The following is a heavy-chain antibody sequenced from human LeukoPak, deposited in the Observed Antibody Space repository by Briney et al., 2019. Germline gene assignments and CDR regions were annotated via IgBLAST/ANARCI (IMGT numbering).Heavy chain of an antibody. D-gene: IGHD3-10*01. CDR1: GFTFSSYA. CDR3: ARVGWFGEGVYYYYMDV. V-gene: IGHV3-23*01. J-gene: IGHJ6*03. CDR2: ISGRDGST. Sequence: GGSLRLSCAASGFTFSSYAMSWVRQAPGKGLEWVSAISGRDGSTYYADSVKGRFTISRDNAKNSLYLQMNSLRAEDTAVYYCARVGWFGEGVYYYYMDVWGKGTTVTISS.